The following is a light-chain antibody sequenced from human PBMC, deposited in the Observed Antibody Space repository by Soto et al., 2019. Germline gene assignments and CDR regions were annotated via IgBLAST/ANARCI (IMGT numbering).Light chain of an antibody. Sequence: QSVLSQPGSASGSRGQSITISCTGTSSDVGGYNYVSRYQQHPGKAPKFMIYDVSNRPSGVSNRFSGSKSGNTASLTISGLQAEDEADYYCSSYTTSNTRQIVFGTGTKVTVL. J-gene: IGLJ1*01. V-gene: IGLV2-14*01. CDR3: SSYTTSNTRQIV. CDR2: DVS. CDR1: SSDVGGYNY.